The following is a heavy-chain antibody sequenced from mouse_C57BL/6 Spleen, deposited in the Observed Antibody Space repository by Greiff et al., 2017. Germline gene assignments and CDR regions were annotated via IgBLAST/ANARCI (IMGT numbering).Heavy chain of an antibody. Sequence: EVQGVESGGGLVKPGGSLKLSCAASGFTFRDYGMHWVRQAPEKGLEWVAYISSGSSTIYYADTVKGRFTISRDNAKNTLFLKMTSLRSVDTAMYYCARGGYYFDYWGQGTTLTVSS. V-gene: IGHV5-17*01. CDR1: GFTFRDYG. CDR3: ARGGYYFDY. CDR2: ISSGSSTI. J-gene: IGHJ2*01.